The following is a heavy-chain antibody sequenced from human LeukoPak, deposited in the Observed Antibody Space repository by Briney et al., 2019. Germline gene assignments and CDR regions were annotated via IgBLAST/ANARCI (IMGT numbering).Heavy chain of an antibody. CDR1: GGSFSGYY. Sequence: PSETLSLTCAVYGGSFSGYYWSWIRQPPGKGLEWIGEINHSGSTNYNPSLKSRVTISVDTSKNQFSLKLSSVTAADTAVYYCARDLTYYDFWSGYANWFDPWGQGTLVTVSS. D-gene: IGHD3-3*01. J-gene: IGHJ5*02. CDR2: INHSGST. CDR3: ARDLTYYDFWSGYANWFDP. V-gene: IGHV4-34*01.